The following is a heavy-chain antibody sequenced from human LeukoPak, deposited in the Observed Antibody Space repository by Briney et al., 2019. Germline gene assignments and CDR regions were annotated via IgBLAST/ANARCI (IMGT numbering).Heavy chain of an antibody. Sequence: PSETLSLTCTVSVGSISSYYWSWIRQPAGKGLEWIGSMYYSGSTYYNPSLKSRVTVSVDTSKNQFSLNLSSVTAADTAVYYCARISIVVVPAYFDYWGQGTLVTVSS. V-gene: IGHV4-59*05. J-gene: IGHJ4*02. CDR3: ARISIVVVPAYFDY. D-gene: IGHD2-2*01. CDR1: VGSISSYY. CDR2: MYYSGST.